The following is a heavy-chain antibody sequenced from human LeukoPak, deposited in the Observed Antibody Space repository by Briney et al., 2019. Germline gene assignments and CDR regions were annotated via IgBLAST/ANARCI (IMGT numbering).Heavy chain of an antibody. CDR1: GFTFDDYG. Sequence: GGSLRLSCAASGFTFDDYGMSWVRQAPGKGLEWVSGINWNGGSTGYADSVKGRFTISRDNAKNSLYLQMNSLRAEDTALYHCARLQGIAVAGTIDYWGQGTLVTVSS. D-gene: IGHD6-19*01. V-gene: IGHV3-20*01. J-gene: IGHJ4*02. CDR3: ARLQGIAVAGTIDY. CDR2: INWNGGST.